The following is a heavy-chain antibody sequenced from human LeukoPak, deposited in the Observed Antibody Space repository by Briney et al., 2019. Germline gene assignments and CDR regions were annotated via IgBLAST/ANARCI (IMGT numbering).Heavy chain of an antibody. Sequence: GGSLRLSCAASGFTFSSYDMHWVRQPTGKGLEWVSAIGSLDNTYSSGSVKGRFTISRENAKKSLYLQMNSLRAGDTAIYYCARASSGLDYWGQGSLVTVSS. CDR3: ARASSGLDY. CDR1: GFTFSSYD. CDR2: IGSLDNT. J-gene: IGHJ4*02. D-gene: IGHD3-22*01. V-gene: IGHV3-13*01.